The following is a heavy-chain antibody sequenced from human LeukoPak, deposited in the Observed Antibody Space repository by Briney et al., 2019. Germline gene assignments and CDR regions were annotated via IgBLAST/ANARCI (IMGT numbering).Heavy chain of an antibody. CDR2: ISWNSGTM. Sequence: GRSLRLSCAASGFTFDDYAMHWVRQAPGKGLEWVSGISWNSGTMGYADSVKGRFTISRDNAKNSLYLQMNSLRAEDTALYYCAKGTSSSWYYFDYWGQGTLVTVSS. J-gene: IGHJ4*02. CDR3: AKGTSSSWYYFDY. V-gene: IGHV3-9*01. CDR1: GFTFDDYA. D-gene: IGHD6-13*01.